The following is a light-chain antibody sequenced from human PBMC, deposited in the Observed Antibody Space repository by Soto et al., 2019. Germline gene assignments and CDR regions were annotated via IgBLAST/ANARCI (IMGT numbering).Light chain of an antibody. CDR2: DVT. J-gene: IGLJ1*01. Sequence: QSVLTQPASVSGSPGQSITISCTGTSSDVGGYNYVSWYQQHPGKAPKLMIYDVTNRPSGVSNRFSGSKSGNTASLTISGLQADDEADYYCSSYTSSKTRVFGSGTNVTVL. CDR3: SSYTSSKTRV. V-gene: IGLV2-14*03. CDR1: SSDVGGYNY.